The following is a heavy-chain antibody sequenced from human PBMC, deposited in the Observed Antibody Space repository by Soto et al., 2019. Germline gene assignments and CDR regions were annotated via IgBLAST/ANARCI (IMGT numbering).Heavy chain of an antibody. CDR2: ISYDGSNK. V-gene: IGHV3-30*18. CDR1: GFTFSSYG. CDR3: AKTTDIVVVVAATSSLGN. D-gene: IGHD2-15*01. J-gene: IGHJ4*02. Sequence: GGSLRLSCAASGFTFSSYGMHWVRQAPGKGLEWVAVISYDGSNKYYADSVKGRFTISRDNSKNTLYLQMNSLRAEDTAVYYCAKTTDIVVVVAATSSLGNWGQGTLVTVSS.